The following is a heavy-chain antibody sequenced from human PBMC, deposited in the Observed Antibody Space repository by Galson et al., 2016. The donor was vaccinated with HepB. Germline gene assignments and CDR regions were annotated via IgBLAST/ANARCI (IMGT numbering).Heavy chain of an antibody. CDR3: ARSPAIGWEPPDY. D-gene: IGHD1-26*01. Sequence: SVKVSCKASGDTFSSYAINWVRQAPGQGLEWMGGVIPIFGTPKYAQKFQGRVSMNSDESTSTAYMEVHSLRSEDSAVYYCARSPAIGWEPPDYWGQGTLVTVSS. J-gene: IGHJ4*02. V-gene: IGHV1-69*13. CDR2: VIPIFGTP. CDR1: GDTFSSYA.